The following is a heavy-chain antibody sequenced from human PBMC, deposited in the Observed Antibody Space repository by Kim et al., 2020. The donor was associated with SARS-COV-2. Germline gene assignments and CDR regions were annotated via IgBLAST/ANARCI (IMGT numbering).Heavy chain of an antibody. CDR1: GFTFSTYA. V-gene: IGHV3-23*01. CDR2: LSDSGSDT. J-gene: IGHJ3*02. CDR3: AKKYCSSANCHRSFDI. Sequence: GGSLRLSCAASGFTFSTYAMSWVRQAPGKGLEWVSALSDSGSDTYYADSVKGRFTISRDNSRNTLYLQMNSRRTEDTAVYYCAKKYCSSANCHRSFDIWGQGTMVTVSS. D-gene: IGHD2-2*01.